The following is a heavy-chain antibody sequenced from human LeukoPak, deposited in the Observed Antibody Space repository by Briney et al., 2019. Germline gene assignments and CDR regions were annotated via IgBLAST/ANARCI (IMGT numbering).Heavy chain of an antibody. CDR2: IIPMLGIP. J-gene: IGHJ5*02. CDR3: ALWFDP. Sequence: SVKVSCKASGGTSITHIINWVRQAPGQGLERMGRIIPMLGIPNYAQKFQGRVTFTADRSTNTAYMALSSLRSEDTAVYYCALWFDPWGQGTLVTVSS. V-gene: IGHV1-69*02. CDR1: GGTSITHI.